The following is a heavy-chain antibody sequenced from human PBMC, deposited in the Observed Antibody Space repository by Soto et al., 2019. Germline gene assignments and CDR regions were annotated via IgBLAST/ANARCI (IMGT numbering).Heavy chain of an antibody. Sequence: EVQLVESGGGLVQPGGSLRLSCAASGFTVSSNYMSWVRQAPGKGLEWVSVIYSGGSTYYADSVKGRSTISRHNTKNTLYLQMNGLRAEDTAVYYCGREAVTTRRAFDIWGQGTMVTVSS. J-gene: IGHJ3*02. CDR3: GREAVTTRRAFDI. V-gene: IGHV3-53*04. CDR2: IYSGGST. CDR1: GFTVSSNY. D-gene: IGHD4-17*01.